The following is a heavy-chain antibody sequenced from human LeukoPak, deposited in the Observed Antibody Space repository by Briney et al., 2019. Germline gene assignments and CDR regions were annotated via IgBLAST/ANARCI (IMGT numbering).Heavy chain of an antibody. CDR2: IYYSGIT. Sequence: PSETLSLTCTVSGGSISSSSYYWGWIRQPPGKGLEWIGSIYYSGITYYNPSLKSRVTISVDTSRNQFFLKLNSVTAADTAVYYCARPSNWHDGSYDYWGQGILVTVSS. CDR3: ARPSNWHDGSYDY. V-gene: IGHV4-39*07. CDR1: GGSISSSSYY. J-gene: IGHJ4*02. D-gene: IGHD1-1*01.